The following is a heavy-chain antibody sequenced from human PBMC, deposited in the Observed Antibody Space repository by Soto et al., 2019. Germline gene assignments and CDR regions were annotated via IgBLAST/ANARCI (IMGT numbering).Heavy chain of an antibody. CDR2: IIPIFGTA. CDR1: GGTFSSYA. D-gene: IGHD6-19*01. V-gene: IGHV1-69*13. Sequence: SVKVSCKASGGTFSSYAISWVRQAPGQGLEWMGGIIPIFGTANYAQKFQGRVTITADESTSTAYMELSSLRSEDTAVYYCARDTPQSIAVAPSPDLQHWGQGTLVTVSS. J-gene: IGHJ1*01. CDR3: ARDTPQSIAVAPSPDLQH.